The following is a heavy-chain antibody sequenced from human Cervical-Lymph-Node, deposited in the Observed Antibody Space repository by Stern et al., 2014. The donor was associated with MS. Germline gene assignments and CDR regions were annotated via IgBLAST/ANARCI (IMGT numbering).Heavy chain of an antibody. J-gene: IGHJ5*02. CDR3: ARSRQLVILNWFDP. CDR2: IIPIFGTA. CDR1: GGTFSSYA. Sequence: QVQLVQSGAEVKKPGSSVKVSCKASGGTFSSYAISWVRQAPGQGLEWMGGIIPIFGTANYAQQFQGRVTIPADESTRPAYMALSSMRSEDTALYYCARSRQLVILNWFDPWGQGTLVTVSS. V-gene: IGHV1-69*01. D-gene: IGHD6-6*01.